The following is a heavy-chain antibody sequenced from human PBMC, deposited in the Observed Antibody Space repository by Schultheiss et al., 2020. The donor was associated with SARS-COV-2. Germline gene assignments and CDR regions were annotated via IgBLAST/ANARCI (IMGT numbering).Heavy chain of an antibody. CDR3: ARDPPLSVGATTRDDY. Sequence: ASVKVSCKASGYTFTSYAMHWVRQAPGQRLEWMGWINAGNGNTKYSQKFQDRVTITTDKSTSTANMELRSLRSEDTAVYYCARDPPLSVGATTRDDYWGQGTLVTVSS. CDR2: INAGNGNT. CDR1: GYTFTSYA. D-gene: IGHD1-26*01. J-gene: IGHJ4*02. V-gene: IGHV1-3*01.